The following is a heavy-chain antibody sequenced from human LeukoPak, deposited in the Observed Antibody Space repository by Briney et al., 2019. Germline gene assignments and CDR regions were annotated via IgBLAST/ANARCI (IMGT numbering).Heavy chain of an antibody. CDR2: ISSSSSYI. CDR1: GFTFSSYS. D-gene: IGHD4-17*01. CDR3: ARTQLDYGGNYFDY. J-gene: IGHJ4*02. Sequence: PGGSLRLSCAASGFTFSSYSMNWVRQAPGKGLEWVSSISSSSSYIYYADSVKGRFTISRDNAKNSLYLQMNSLRAEDTAVYYCARTQLDYGGNYFDYWGQGTLVTVSS. V-gene: IGHV3-21*01.